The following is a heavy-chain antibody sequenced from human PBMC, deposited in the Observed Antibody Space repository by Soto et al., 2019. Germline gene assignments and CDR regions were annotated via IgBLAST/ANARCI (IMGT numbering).Heavy chain of an antibody. V-gene: IGHV3-30*18. CDR3: EKDGSHTFDY. CDR1: GFTFSHYA. CDR2: MSYDGSNE. D-gene: IGHD1-26*01. J-gene: IGHJ4*02. Sequence: QVQLVESGGGVVQPGRSLRLSCAASGFTFSHYAMHWVRQAPGKGLEWVALMSYDGSNEYYADSVKGRFTISRDNSKNTLNRQINSLRADDTAVYYCEKDGSHTFDYWGQGTLVTVSS.